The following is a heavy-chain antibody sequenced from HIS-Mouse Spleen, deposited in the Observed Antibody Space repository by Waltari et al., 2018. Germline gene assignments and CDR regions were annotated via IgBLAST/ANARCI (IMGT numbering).Heavy chain of an antibody. J-gene: IGHJ4*02. Sequence: EVQLVETGGGLIQPGGSLRLSCAALGFTVSSNYMSWFRQAPGKGLEWVANIKQDGSEKYYVDSVKGRFTISRDNAKNSLYLQMNSLRAEDTAVYYCAREGDSGSYFDYWGQGTLVTVSS. CDR3: AREGDSGSYFDY. V-gene: IGHV3-7*01. D-gene: IGHD1-26*01. CDR1: GFTVSSNY. CDR2: IKQDGSEK.